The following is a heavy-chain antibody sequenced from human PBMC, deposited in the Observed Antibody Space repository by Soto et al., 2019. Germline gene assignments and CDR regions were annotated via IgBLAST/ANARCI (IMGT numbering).Heavy chain of an antibody. CDR1: GYTLTEIS. CDR3: ASQFASYSLIDY. D-gene: IGHD6-13*01. J-gene: IGHJ4*02. Sequence: QVQLVQSGAEVKKPGASVKVSCKVSGYTLTEISMHWVRQAPGKGLEWMGGFDPEDGETIYAQKFQGRVTMTEDTTTDTAYMELSSLKSEVTAVYYCASQFASYSLIDYWGQGTLVTVSS. CDR2: FDPEDGET. V-gene: IGHV1-24*01.